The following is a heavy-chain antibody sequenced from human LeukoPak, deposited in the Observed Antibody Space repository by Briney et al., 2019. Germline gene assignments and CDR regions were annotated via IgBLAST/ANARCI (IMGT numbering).Heavy chain of an antibody. CDR3: ASVAYYYYYMDV. CDR2: IGPAGDT. CDR1: GFTFSSYD. J-gene: IGHJ6*03. V-gene: IGHV3-13*01. Sequence: GGSLRLSCAASGFTFSSYDMHWVRQATGKGLEWVSGIGPAGDTYYSGSVKGRFTISRENAKNSLYLQMNSLRAGDTAVYYCASVAYYYYYMDVWGKGTTVTVSS.